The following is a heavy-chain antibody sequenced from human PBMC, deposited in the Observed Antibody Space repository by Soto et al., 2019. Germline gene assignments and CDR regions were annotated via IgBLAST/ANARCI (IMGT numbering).Heavy chain of an antibody. Sequence: QVQLVQSGAEVKKPGASVKVSCKASGYTFTSYAMHWVRQAPGQRLEWMGWINAGNGNTKYSQKFQGRVTITRDTSARTAYMELSSLRSEDTAVYYCATLSRGFRLVPDYWGQGTLVTVSS. CDR1: GYTFTSYA. CDR2: INAGNGNT. D-gene: IGHD3-10*01. CDR3: ATLSRGFRLVPDY. J-gene: IGHJ4*02. V-gene: IGHV1-3*01.